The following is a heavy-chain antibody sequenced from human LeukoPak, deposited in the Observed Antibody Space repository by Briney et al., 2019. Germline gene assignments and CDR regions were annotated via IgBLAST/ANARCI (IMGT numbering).Heavy chain of an antibody. V-gene: IGHV3-7*01. CDR3: ARGVWPPRGSYWEYYFDY. CDR1: GFTFSSYW. CDR2: IKQDGSEK. J-gene: IGHJ4*02. D-gene: IGHD1-26*01. Sequence: TGGSLRLSCAASGFTFSSYWMRWVRQAPGKGLEWVANIKQDGSEKYYVDSVKGRFTISRDNAKNSLYLQMNSLRAEDTAVYYCARGVWPPRGSYWEYYFDYWGQGTLVTVSS.